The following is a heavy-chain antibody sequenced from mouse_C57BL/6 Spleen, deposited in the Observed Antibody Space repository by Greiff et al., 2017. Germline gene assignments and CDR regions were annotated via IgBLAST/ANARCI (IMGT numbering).Heavy chain of an antibody. D-gene: IGHD1-1*01. CDR2: IHPNSGST. CDR1: GYTFTSYW. Sequence: VQLQQPGAELVKPGASVKLSCKASGYTFTSYWMHWVKQRPGQGLEWIGMIHPNSGSTNYNEKFKSKATLTVDKSSSTAYMQLSSLTSEDSAVYYCSYYGSSYAMDYWGQGTSVTVSS. V-gene: IGHV1-64*01. J-gene: IGHJ4*01. CDR3: SYYGSSYAMDY.